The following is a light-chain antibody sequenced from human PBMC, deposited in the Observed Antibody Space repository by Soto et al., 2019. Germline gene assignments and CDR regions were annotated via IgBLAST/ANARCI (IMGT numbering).Light chain of an antibody. V-gene: IGKV3-20*01. J-gene: IGKJ4*01. CDR1: QSVSSSY. CDR2: GAS. CDR3: QQYGRG. Sequence: EIVLTQSPGTLSLSPGERATLSCRASQSVSSSYLAWYQQKPGQAPRLLIYGASSRATGIPDRFSGSGSGTDFTLTISRLEPEDFAVYYCQQYGRGFGGGTK.